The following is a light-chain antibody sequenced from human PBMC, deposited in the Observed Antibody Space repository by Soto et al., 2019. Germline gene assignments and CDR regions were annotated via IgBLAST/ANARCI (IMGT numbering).Light chain of an antibody. CDR2: EVT. V-gene: IGLV2-14*01. Sequence: QSALTQPASVSGSPGQSITISCTGTSSDVGGYNYVSWYQQHPGKVPNLMLCEVTNRPPGVSNRFSGSKSGNTASLTISGLQTEDEADYYCSSYTSSRTWVFGGGTKLTVL. CDR3: SSYTSSRTWV. J-gene: IGLJ3*02. CDR1: SSDVGGYNY.